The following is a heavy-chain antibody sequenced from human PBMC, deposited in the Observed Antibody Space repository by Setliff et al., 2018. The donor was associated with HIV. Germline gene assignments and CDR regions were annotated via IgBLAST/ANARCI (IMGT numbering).Heavy chain of an antibody. CDR3: ARSIYGSGTYPLDV. V-gene: IGHV4-61*01. D-gene: IGHD3-10*01. Sequence: SETLSLTCSVSGGSVSSVNYYWSWIRQPPGKGLEWIGYIHYTGSTTYNPSLKSRVTISVDTSKDQFSLRLVSLTTADTAVYYCARSIYGSGTYPLDVWGPGTLVTVSS. J-gene: IGHJ4*02. CDR2: IHYTGST. CDR1: GGSVSSVNYY.